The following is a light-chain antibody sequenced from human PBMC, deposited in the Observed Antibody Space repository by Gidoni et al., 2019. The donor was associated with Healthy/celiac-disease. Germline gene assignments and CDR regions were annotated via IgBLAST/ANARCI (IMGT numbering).Light chain of an antibody. Sequence: DIVMTQSPDSLAVSLGERATINCKSSQSVLYSSNTNNYLAWYQQKPGQPPKLLIYWASTRESGVPDRVSCSGSGTDFTLTISSLQAEDVAVYYCQQYYSTPYTFGQGTKLEIK. V-gene: IGKV4-1*01. CDR3: QQYYSTPYT. J-gene: IGKJ2*01. CDR2: WAS. CDR1: QSVLYSSNTNNY.